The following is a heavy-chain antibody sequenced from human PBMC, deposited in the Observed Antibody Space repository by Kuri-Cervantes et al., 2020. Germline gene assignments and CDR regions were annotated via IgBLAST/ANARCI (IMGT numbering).Heavy chain of an antibody. CDR2: ISYDGSNK. V-gene: IGHV3-30*03. CDR3: ARTSAAADYYYYYYGMDV. CDR1: GFTFSSYG. J-gene: IGHJ6*02. Sequence: GESLKISCAASGFTFSSYGMHWVRQAPGKGLEWVAVISYDGSNKYYADSVKGRFTISRDNSKNTLYLQMNSLRAEDTAVYYCARTSAAADYYYYYYGMDVWGQGTTVTVSS. D-gene: IGHD6-13*01.